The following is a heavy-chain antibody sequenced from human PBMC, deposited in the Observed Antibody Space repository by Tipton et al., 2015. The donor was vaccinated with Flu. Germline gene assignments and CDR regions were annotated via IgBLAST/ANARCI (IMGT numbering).Heavy chain of an antibody. CDR3: ARDVNYGNFDY. J-gene: IGHJ4*02. CDR2: INQESNEK. V-gene: IGHV3-7*01. Sequence: LSLTCAASGFTFGSKWMAWVRQAPGKGLEWVANINQESNEKYYVDSVRGRFTISRDNAKNSLYLQMNSLRAEDTAVYFCARDVNYGNFDYWGQGNLVTVSS. D-gene: IGHD3-10*01. CDR1: GFTFGSKW.